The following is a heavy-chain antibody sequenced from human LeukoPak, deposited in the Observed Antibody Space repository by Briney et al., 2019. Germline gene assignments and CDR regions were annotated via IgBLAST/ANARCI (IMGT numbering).Heavy chain of an antibody. Sequence: PGGSLRLSCAASGFTFSSYAMHWVRQAPGKGLEWVANIKQDGSTKHCVDPLKGRFTISRDNPKNSLYLQMNSLRADDTAVYYCARDTDGSLDYWGQGILVTVAS. CDR3: ARDTDGSLDY. V-gene: IGHV3-7*01. D-gene: IGHD1-26*01. CDR1: GFTFSSYA. CDR2: IKQDGSTK. J-gene: IGHJ4*02.